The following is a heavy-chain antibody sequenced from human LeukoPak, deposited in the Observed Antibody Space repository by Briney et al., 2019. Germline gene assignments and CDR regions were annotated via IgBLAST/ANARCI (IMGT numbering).Heavy chain of an antibody. J-gene: IGHJ4*02. V-gene: IGHV3-13*01. CDR3: AKDEEDKVTPDLRY. D-gene: IGHD4-23*01. CDR2: IGTAGDT. CDR1: GFTFSNHA. Sequence: PGGSLRLSCATSGFTFSNHAMHWVRQATGKGLEWVSAIGTAGDTFYPGSVKGRFTISRENAKNSLSLQMNSLRAEDTAVYYCAKDEEDKVTPDLRYWGQGTLVTVSS.